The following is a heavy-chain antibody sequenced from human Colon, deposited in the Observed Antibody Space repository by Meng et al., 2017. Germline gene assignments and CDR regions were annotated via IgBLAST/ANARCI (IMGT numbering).Heavy chain of an antibody. D-gene: IGHD1-26*01. V-gene: IGHV4-39*07. CDR2: IYYSGST. CDR3: ARLELLRLFYFDY. CDR1: GGPISSSSYY. J-gene: IGHJ4*02. Sequence: SETLSPTCTVPGGPISSSSYYWGWIRQPPGKGLEWIGSIYYSGSTYYNPSLKSRATISVDTSKNQFSLKLSSVTAADTAVYYCARLELLRLFYFDYWGQGTLVTVSS.